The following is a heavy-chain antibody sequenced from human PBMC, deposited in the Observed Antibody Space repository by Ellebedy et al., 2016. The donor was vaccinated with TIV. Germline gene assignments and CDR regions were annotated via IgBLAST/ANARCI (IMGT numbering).Heavy chain of an antibody. CDR3: ASPRTHGRGRVYYYGMDV. V-gene: IGHV1-18*01. Sequence: AASVEVSCKAAGYTFTSYGISWVRQAPGQGLEWMGWISAYNGNTNYAQKLQGRVTMTRDTSTSTVYMELSSLRSEDTAVYYCASPRTHGRGRVYYYGMDVWGQGTTVTVSS. J-gene: IGHJ6*02. CDR2: ISAYNGNT. CDR1: GYTFTSYG. D-gene: IGHD3-16*01.